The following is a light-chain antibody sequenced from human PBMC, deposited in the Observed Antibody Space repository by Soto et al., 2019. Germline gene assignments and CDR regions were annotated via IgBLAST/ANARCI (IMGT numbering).Light chain of an antibody. CDR3: QQYGSSPRT. J-gene: IGKJ3*01. CDR2: GIS. Sequence: EIVLTQSPGILSLSPGEGATLSCRASQTVDRNYFAWYQQKPGQAPRLLIYGISSRATGIPDRFRGSGSGTDFTLAISRLEPEDFAVYYCQQYGSSPRTFGPGTKVDIK. V-gene: IGKV3-20*01. CDR1: QTVDRNY.